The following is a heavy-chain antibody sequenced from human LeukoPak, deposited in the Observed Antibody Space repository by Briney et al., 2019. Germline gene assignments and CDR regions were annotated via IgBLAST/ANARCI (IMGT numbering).Heavy chain of an antibody. CDR1: GYTFTGYG. CDR2: ISAYNGNT. J-gene: IGHJ4*02. CDR3: ASGRLGELSLYRSFDY. Sequence: ASVKVSCKASGYTFTGYGISWVRQAPGQGLEWMGWISAYNGNTNYAQKLQGRVTMTTDTSTSTAYMELRSLRSDDTAVYYCASGRLGELSLYRSFDYWGQGTLVTVSS. V-gene: IGHV1-18*01. D-gene: IGHD3-16*02.